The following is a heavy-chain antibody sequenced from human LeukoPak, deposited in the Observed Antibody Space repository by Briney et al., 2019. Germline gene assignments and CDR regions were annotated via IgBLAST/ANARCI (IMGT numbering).Heavy chain of an antibody. Sequence: PSETLSLTCALYGVSFSSYYWSWIRRPREKGLECIGEINHSGSTNYNLSLKSRVTISLDTSKKQFSLKLSSVTAADTAVYYCARGRLWLPYYYYGMDVWGQGTTVTVSS. CDR3: ARGRLWLPYYYYGMDV. CDR1: GVSFSSYY. V-gene: IGHV4-34*01. D-gene: IGHD5-18*01. J-gene: IGHJ6*02. CDR2: INHSGST.